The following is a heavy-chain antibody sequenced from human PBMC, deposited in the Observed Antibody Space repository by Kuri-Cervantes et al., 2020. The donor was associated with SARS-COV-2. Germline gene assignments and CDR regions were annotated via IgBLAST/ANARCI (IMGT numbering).Heavy chain of an antibody. J-gene: IGHJ4*02. D-gene: IGHD6-19*01. V-gene: IGHV3-33*08. Sequence: AGSLCLSCAASGCTFSSYGMHWVRQPPGKGLEWMAVIWYDGSNKYYADSVKRRFTISRDNSKNTLFLQMSSLRAEDTAVYYCVKYSSGWYEEEYFDYWGQGTLVTVSS. CDR3: VKYSSGWYEEEYFDY. CDR2: IWYDGSNK. CDR1: GCTFSSYG.